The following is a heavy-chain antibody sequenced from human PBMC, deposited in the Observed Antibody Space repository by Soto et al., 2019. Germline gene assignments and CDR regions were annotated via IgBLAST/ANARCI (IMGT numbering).Heavy chain of an antibody. CDR1: SDSIIRSHW. J-gene: IGHJ4*02. CDR2: IYYSGSV. D-gene: IGHD6-13*01. V-gene: IGHV4-4*02. CDR3: ASLEGIAAVGGYYFDY. Sequence: SETLSLTCAVSSDSIIRSHWLTWVRQTPGKGLEWLGEIYYSGSVYYNPSLRSRVTISMDKSNNQFSLKLSSVTAADTAVYYCASLEGIAAVGGYYFDYWGQGTLVTVSS.